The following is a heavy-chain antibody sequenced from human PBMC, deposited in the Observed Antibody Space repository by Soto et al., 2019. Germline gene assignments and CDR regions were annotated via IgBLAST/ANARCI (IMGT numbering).Heavy chain of an antibody. V-gene: IGHV3-7*05. CDR2: IKQYVGEK. Sequence: GGSLRLSCVDSGFTFSAHWMTWVRQAPGKGLEWVANIKQYVGEKYYGDSVKGRFTISRDNAKNSLFLQMDSLRAEDTAVYYCARNSWTAFDFWGQLTQVTVSS. CDR3: ARNSWTAFDF. CDR1: GFTFSAHW. D-gene: IGHD1-7*01. J-gene: IGHJ4*02.